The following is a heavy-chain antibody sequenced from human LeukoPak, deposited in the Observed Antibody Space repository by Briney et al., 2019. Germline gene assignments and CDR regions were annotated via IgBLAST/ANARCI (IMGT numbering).Heavy chain of an antibody. J-gene: IGHJ4*02. CDR3: AREGEYYDSSGYSAAIDY. Sequence: GGSPRLSCAASGFTVSSNYMSWVRQAPGKGLEWVSVIYSGGSTYCADSVKGRFTISRDNAKNTLYLQMNSLRAEDTAVYYCAREGEYYDSSGYSAAIDYWGQGTLVTVSS. V-gene: IGHV3-53*01. D-gene: IGHD3-22*01. CDR1: GFTVSSNY. CDR2: IYSGGST.